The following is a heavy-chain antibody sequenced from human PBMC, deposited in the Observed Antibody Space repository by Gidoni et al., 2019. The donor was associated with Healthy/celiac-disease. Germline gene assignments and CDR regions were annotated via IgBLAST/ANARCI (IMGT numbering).Heavy chain of an antibody. CDR3: ARDLRGSWFGYVC. V-gene: IGHV1-18*01. CDR1: GYTFTSYG. J-gene: IGHJ4*02. Sequence: VQLVQSGAEVKKPGASVRVSCRASGYTFTSYGISWVRQAPGQGLEWMGWISAYNGNTNYAQKLQGRVTMTTDTSTSTGYMELRSLRSDDTAVYYCARDLRGSWFGYVCWGQGTLVTVSS. D-gene: IGHD6-13*01. CDR2: ISAYNGNT.